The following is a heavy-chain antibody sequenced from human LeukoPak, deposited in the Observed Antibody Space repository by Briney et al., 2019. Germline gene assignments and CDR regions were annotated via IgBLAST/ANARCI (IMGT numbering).Heavy chain of an antibody. V-gene: IGHV1-69*01. CDR2: IIPIFGTA. J-gene: IGHJ4*02. CDR3: GTDWAAAGIGY. Sequence: ASVKVSCKASGGTFSSYAISWVRQAPGQGLEWMGGIIPIFGTANYAQKFQGRVTITADESTSTAYMELSSLRSEDTAVYYCGTDWAAAGIGYWGQGTLDTVSS. CDR1: GGTFSSYA. D-gene: IGHD6-13*01.